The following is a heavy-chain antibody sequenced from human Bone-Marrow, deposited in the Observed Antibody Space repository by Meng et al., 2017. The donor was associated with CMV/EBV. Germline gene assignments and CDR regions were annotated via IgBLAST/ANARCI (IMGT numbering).Heavy chain of an antibody. CDR3: ARDQVEAFDY. CDR2: ISYDGSNK. D-gene: IGHD2-15*01. J-gene: IGHJ4*02. CDR1: GFTFSSYA. V-gene: IGHV3-30*04. Sequence: GGSLRLSCAASGFTFSSYAMHWVRQAPGKGLEWVAVISYDGSNKYYADSVKGRFTISRDNSKNTLYLQMNSLRAEDTAVYYCARDQVEAFDYWGQGTLVTVSS.